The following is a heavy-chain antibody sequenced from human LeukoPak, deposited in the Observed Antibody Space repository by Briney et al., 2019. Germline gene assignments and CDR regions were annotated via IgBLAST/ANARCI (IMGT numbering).Heavy chain of an antibody. CDR1: GGSVTSGDYD. J-gene: IGHJ4*02. CDR2: IHYSGSR. CDR3: ARKIHRAFGIAAAGVFDY. V-gene: IGHV4-61*08. Sequence: SETLSLTCIVSGGSVTSGDYDWSWIRQPPGQGLERIGYIHYSGSRNFNPSLKSRVTTSLETSKNQFSLKLSSVTAADTAVYFCARKIHRAFGIAAAGVFDYWGQGILVTVS. D-gene: IGHD6-13*01.